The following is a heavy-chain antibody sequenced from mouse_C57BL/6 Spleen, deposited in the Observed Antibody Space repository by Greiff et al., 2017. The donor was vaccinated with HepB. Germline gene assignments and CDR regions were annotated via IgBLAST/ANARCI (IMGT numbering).Heavy chain of an antibody. CDR3: ARRHYYGRGYFDV. V-gene: IGHV2-2*01. CDR1: GFSLTSYG. D-gene: IGHD1-1*01. CDR2: IWSGGST. J-gene: IGHJ1*03. Sequence: VMLVESGPGLVQPSQSLSITCTVSGFSLTSYGVHWVRQSPGKGLEWLGVIWSGGSTDYNAAFISRLSISKDNSKSQVFFKMNSLQADDTAIYYCARRHYYGRGYFDVWGTGTTVTVSS.